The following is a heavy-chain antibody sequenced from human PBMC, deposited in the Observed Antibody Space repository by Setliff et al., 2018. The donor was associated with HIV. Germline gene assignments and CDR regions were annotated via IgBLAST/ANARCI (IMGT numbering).Heavy chain of an antibody. D-gene: IGHD1-1*01. CDR3: AKAIDRPGLHFDY. J-gene: IGHJ4*02. CDR2: ISGSGSST. V-gene: IGHV3-23*01. CDR1: GFSFSSYA. Sequence: PGGSLRLSCAAHGFSFSSYAMYWVRQAPGKELEWVSAISGSGSSTYYADSVKVGITISRDNSNNKLYLQMNSLRAEDKAVYYCAKAIDRPGLHFDYWGQGTLVTVSS.